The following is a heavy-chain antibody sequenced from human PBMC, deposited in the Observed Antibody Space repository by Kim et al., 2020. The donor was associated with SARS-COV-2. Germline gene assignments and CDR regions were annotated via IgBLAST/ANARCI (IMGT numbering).Heavy chain of an antibody. Sequence: PSFKSRVTIPVDTSKNQFSLKLSSVTAADTAVYYCARARITMIVVVKYFDYWGQGTLVTVSS. D-gene: IGHD3-22*01. CDR3: ARARITMIVVVKYFDY. V-gene: IGHV4-31*02. J-gene: IGHJ4*02.